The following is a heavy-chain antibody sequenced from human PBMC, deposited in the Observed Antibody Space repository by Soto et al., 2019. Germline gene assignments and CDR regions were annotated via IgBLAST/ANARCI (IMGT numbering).Heavy chain of an antibody. Sequence: SETLSLTCTVSGGSISSYYWSWIRQPPGKGLEWIGYIYYSGSTNYHPSLKSRVNISVETFKNPFSLKLGFVTAAETAVYYCARTVGEWLRLYYYYMDVWGKGTTVTVS. CDR1: GGSISSYY. D-gene: IGHD5-12*01. J-gene: IGHJ6*03. V-gene: IGHV4-59*08. CDR3: ARTVGEWLRLYYYYMDV. CDR2: IYYSGST.